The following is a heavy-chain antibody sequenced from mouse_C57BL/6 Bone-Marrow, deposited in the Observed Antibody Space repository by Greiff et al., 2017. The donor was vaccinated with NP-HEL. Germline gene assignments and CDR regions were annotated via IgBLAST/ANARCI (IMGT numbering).Heavy chain of an antibody. CDR3: ARRQLEDFDY. J-gene: IGHJ2*01. V-gene: IGHV1-54*01. Sequence: VHLVESGAELVRPGTSVKVSCKASGYAFTNYLIEWVKQRPGQGLEWIGVINPGSGGTNYNEKFKGKATLTADKSSSTAYMQLSSLTSEDAAVYFCARRQLEDFDYWGQGTTLTVSS. CDR1: GYAFTNYL. D-gene: IGHD3-2*01. CDR2: INPGSGGT.